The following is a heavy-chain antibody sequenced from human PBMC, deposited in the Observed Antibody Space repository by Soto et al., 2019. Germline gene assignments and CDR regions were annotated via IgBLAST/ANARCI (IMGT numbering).Heavy chain of an antibody. CDR1: GFTFSSYS. V-gene: IGHV3-23*01. D-gene: IGHD3-10*01. Sequence: GGSLRLSCAASGFTFSSYSRSWVRQAPGKGLEWVSGFRTSGDGGTTYYADYVKGRFTISRDNSKNMLFLQMNSLRAEDTAIYYCAKKVNSGPGSQYFDYWGQGTLVTVSS. CDR2: FRTSGDGGTT. J-gene: IGHJ4*02. CDR3: AKKVNSGPGSQYFDY.